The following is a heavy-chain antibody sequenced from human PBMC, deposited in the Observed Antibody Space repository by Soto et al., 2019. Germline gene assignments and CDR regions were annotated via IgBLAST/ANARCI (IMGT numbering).Heavy chain of an antibody. V-gene: IGHV3-48*01. CDR2: ISSSSSTI. CDR1: GFTFSSYS. D-gene: IGHD3-3*01. Sequence: EVQLVESGGGLVQPGGSLRLSCAASGFTFSSYSMNWVRQAPGKGLEWVSYISSSSSTIYYADSVKGRFTISRDNAKNSLYLQMNSLRAEDTAVYYCERENYEFWSGTIYYYYYMDVWCKGTTVTVSS. J-gene: IGHJ6*03. CDR3: ERENYEFWSGTIYYYYYMDV.